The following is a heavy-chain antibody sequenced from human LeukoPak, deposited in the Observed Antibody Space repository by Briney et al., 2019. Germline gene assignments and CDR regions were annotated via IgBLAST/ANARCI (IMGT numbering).Heavy chain of an antibody. V-gene: IGHV4-39*07. CDR1: GGSISSNGYY. CDR3: ARAGYDSSGYPFDY. CDR2: IHYSGTT. J-gene: IGHJ4*02. Sequence: SETLSLTCTVSGGSISSNGYYWGWIRQPPGKGLECIGSIHYSGTTYDNPSLKSRVTLSVDTSKNQFSLKLSSVTAADTAVYYCARAGYDSSGYPFDYWGQGTLVTVSS. D-gene: IGHD3-22*01.